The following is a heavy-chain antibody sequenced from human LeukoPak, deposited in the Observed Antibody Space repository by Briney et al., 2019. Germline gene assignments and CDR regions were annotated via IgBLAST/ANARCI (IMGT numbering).Heavy chain of an antibody. CDR2: ISSSSSYI. D-gene: IGHD3-10*01. CDR3: ARDFGYYGSGSYSAFDY. Sequence: GGSLRLSCAASGFTFSSYAMSWVRQAPGKGLEWVSSISSSSSYIYYADSVKGRFTISRDNAKNSLYLQMNSLRAEDTAVYYCARDFGYYGSGSYSAFDYWGQGTLVTVSS. V-gene: IGHV3-21*01. J-gene: IGHJ4*02. CDR1: GFTFSSYA.